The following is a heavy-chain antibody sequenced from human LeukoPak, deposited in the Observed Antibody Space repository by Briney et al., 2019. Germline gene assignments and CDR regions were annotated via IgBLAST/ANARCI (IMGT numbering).Heavy chain of an antibody. V-gene: IGHV4-39*07. J-gene: IGHJ4*02. Sequence: SETLSLTCTVSGGSISSSSYYWGWIRQPPGKGLEWIGNIYYSGSTYYNPSLRSRVTISVDTSKNQFSLKLSSVTAADTAVYYCARGGGGSSSWKWFDYWGQGTLVTVSS. D-gene: IGHD6-13*01. CDR3: ARGGGGSSSWKWFDY. CDR2: IYYSGST. CDR1: GGSISSSSYY.